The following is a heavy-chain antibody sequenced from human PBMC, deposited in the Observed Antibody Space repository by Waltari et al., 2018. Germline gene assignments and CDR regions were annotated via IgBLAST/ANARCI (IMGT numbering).Heavy chain of an antibody. J-gene: IGHJ6*03. V-gene: IGHV4-59*01. CDR3: ARVFGVVTNYYYYYMDV. Sequence: QVQLQESGPGLVKPSETLSLTCTVSGGSISSYYWSWIRQPPGKGLEWIGYIYYSGSTNYNPSLKSRVTISVDTSKNQFSLKLSSVTAADTAVYYCARVFGVVTNYYYYYMDVWGKGTTVTVSS. CDR1: GGSISSYY. CDR2: IYYSGST. D-gene: IGHD3-3*01.